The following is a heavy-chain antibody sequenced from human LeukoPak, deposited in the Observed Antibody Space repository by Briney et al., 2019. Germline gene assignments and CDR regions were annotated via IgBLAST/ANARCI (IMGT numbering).Heavy chain of an antibody. J-gene: IGHJ3*02. D-gene: IGHD5-18*01. CDR3: ARGLTLGVGYSYGYDAFDI. V-gene: IGHV3-30*03. CDR1: GYTFSSYA. Sequence: GGSLRLSCAASGYTFSSYAMSWVRQAPGKGLEWVAVISYDGSNKYYADSVKGRFTISRDNAKNSLYLQMNSLRAEDTAVYYCARGLTLGVGYSYGYDAFDIWGQGTMVTVSS. CDR2: ISYDGSNK.